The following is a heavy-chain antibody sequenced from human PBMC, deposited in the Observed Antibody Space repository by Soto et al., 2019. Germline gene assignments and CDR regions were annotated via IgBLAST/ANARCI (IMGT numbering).Heavy chain of an antibody. CDR1: GGSFNDYY. J-gene: IGHJ6*02. V-gene: IGHV4-34*01. Sequence: QVQLQQWGAGLLKPSETLSLTCAVYGGSFNDYYSTWIRQSPGKGLEWIGEINHSGSTNYNPTLKSRVTISIDTSRNEFSLNLSSVTAADTAVYYCARRSSYYYYFAMDVGGQGTTVTVSS. CDR2: INHSGST. D-gene: IGHD2-2*01. CDR3: ARRSSYYYYFAMDV.